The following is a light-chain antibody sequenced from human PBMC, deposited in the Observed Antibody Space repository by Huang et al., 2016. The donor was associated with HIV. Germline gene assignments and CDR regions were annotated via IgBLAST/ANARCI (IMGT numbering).Light chain of an antibody. V-gene: IGKV1-27*01. Sequence: DIQMTQSPYSLSASVGDRVTITCRASQVISNYLAWYQQTPGKVPKLLLYVASTLQSGGPSRFSGSGSGTDFTITISSLQPEDVATYYCQKYNSAPQTFGQGTKVEIK. CDR2: VAS. CDR1: QVISNY. CDR3: QKYNSAPQT. J-gene: IGKJ1*01.